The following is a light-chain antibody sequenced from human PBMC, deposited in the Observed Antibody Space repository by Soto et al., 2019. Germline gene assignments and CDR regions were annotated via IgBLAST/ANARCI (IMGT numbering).Light chain of an antibody. CDR3: QQRSNWPQVT. CDR1: QSVSSY. CDR2: YAS. Sequence: EIVLTQSPATLSLSPGERATLSCRASQSVSSYFAWYQQKPAQAPRLLIYYASTRATGSPARFSGSGSGTDFTLTISSLEPEDFAVYYCQQRSNWPQVTFGPGTKVDIK. V-gene: IGKV3-11*01. J-gene: IGKJ3*01.